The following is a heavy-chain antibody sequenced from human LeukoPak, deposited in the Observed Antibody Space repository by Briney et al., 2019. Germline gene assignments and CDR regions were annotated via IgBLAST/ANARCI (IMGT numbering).Heavy chain of an antibody. Sequence: ASVKVSCKASGYTFTGYYMHWVRQAPGQGLEWMGWINPNSGGTNYAQKFQGRVTMTRDTSISTAYMELSRLRSEDTAVYYCARSAPLGYCSSTSCYNFSGMDVWGQGTTVTVSS. CDR1: GYTFTGYY. J-gene: IGHJ6*02. D-gene: IGHD2-2*02. CDR3: ARSAPLGYCSSTSCYNFSGMDV. CDR2: INPNSGGT. V-gene: IGHV1-2*02.